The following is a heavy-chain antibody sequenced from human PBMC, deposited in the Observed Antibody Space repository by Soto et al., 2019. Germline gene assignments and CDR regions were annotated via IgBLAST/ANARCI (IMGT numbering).Heavy chain of an antibody. CDR2: VYYSGTT. CDR3: ARTTAVPNTLRSGYFFDY. D-gene: IGHD4-17*01. V-gene: IGHV4-61*01. Sequence: KSSETLSLTCSVSGGSVSNKTYYWSWIRQPPGKRLEWIGYVYYSGTTNYNPSLKSRVTISVDLSKNQFSLRLSSVTTADTALYYCARTTAVPNTLRSGYFFDYWGQGTLVTVSS. CDR1: GGSVSNKTYY. J-gene: IGHJ4*02.